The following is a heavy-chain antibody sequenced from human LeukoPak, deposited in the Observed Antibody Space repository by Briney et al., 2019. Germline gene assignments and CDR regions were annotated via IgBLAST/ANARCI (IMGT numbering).Heavy chain of an antibody. CDR2: IYSADSA. CDR1: GFTVSRNY. Sequence: PGGSLRLSCAASGFTVSRNYMSWVRQAPGKGLEWVSVIYSADSAYYADSVRGRFTISRDNSKNTLYLQMNSLRAEDTAVYYCAREATVTTYYYYGMDVWGQGTTVTVSS. CDR3: AREATVTTYYYYGMDV. D-gene: IGHD4-17*01. J-gene: IGHJ6*02. V-gene: IGHV3-53*01.